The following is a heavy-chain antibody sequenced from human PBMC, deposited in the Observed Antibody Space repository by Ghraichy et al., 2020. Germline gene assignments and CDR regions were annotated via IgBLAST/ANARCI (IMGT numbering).Heavy chain of an antibody. CDR3: ATAQWLVYYFDY. J-gene: IGHJ4*02. CDR1: GASISIRSYY. Sequence: SQTLSLTCIVSGASISIRSYYWGFIRQSPGKGLEWIGSISYGANAYYNPSLKSRVTISLDTSKNHFSLNLNSVTAADTAVYYCATAQWLVYYFDYWDQGSLVTVSS. CDR2: ISYGANA. D-gene: IGHD6-19*01. V-gene: IGHV4-39*02.